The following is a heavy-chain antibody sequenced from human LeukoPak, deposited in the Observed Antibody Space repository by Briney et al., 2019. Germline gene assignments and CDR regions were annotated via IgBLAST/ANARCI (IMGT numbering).Heavy chain of an antibody. CDR2: INSDGSST. CDR3: ARAVGGYGQANWFDP. V-gene: IGHV3-74*01. D-gene: IGHD5-12*01. J-gene: IGHJ5*02. Sequence: PGGSLRLSCAVSGFTFSSYWMHWVRQAPGKGLVWVSRINSDGSSTSYADSVKGRSTISRDNAKNTLYLQMNSLRAEDTALYYCARAVGGYGQANWFDPWGQGTLVTVSS. CDR1: GFTFSSYW.